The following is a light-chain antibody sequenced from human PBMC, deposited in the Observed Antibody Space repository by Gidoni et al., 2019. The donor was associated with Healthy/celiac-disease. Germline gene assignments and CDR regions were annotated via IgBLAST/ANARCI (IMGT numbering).Light chain of an antibody. CDR1: QSVSSSY. CDR2: GAS. J-gene: IGKJ1*01. V-gene: IGKV3-20*01. CDR3: QQYGSSPRT. Sequence: ELVLTQSPGTLFLSPGERATLSCRASQSVSSSYLTWYQQKPGQAPRLLIYGASSKATGIPDRFSGSGSGTDFTLTISRLEPEDVAVYYCQQYGSSPRTFGQGTKVEIK.